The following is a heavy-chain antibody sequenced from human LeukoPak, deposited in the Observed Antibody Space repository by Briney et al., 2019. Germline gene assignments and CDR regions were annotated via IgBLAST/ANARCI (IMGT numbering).Heavy chain of an antibody. J-gene: IGHJ4*02. V-gene: IGHV2-5*02. Sequence: SGLTLVKPTQTLTLTCTFSGFSLSTSGVGVGWIRQPPGKALEWLALIYWDDDKSYNPSLKSRLTITKDTSTNQVVLTMTNMDPVDTATYYCARGPYYFDYWGQGTLVTVSS. CDR1: GFSLSTSGVG. CDR3: ARGPYYFDY. CDR2: IYWDDDK.